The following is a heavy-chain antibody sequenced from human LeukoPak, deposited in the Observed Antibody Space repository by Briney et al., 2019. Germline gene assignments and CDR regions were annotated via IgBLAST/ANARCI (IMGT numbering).Heavy chain of an antibody. J-gene: IGHJ4*02. D-gene: IGHD7-27*01. CDR1: GFTFYRHS. Sequence: GGSLRLSFAASGFTFYRHSIILVRQAPGKGLEWVAAISGSGADTYYSDSVKGRFTTFSNNSQNTMYMRMNSLRAEDTAIYYCAKDPWGSRGYFDYWGQGTLVTVSS. V-gene: IGHV3-23*01. CDR3: AKDPWGSRGYFDY. CDR2: ISGSGADT.